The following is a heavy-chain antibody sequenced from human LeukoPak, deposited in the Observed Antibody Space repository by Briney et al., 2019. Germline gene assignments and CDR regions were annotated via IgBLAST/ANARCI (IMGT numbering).Heavy chain of an antibody. V-gene: IGHV3-49*04. Sequence: LAGGSLRLSCTASGLTSGDYSVSWVRQAPEKGLEGVGFIRSKAYGGTTEYAASVKGRFTISRDDSKSIAYLQMNSLKTEDTAVYYCTPYFDFWSASLAFDVWGQGTVVTVSS. CDR1: GLTSGDYS. CDR2: IRSKAYGGTT. CDR3: TPYFDFWSASLAFDV. J-gene: IGHJ3*01. D-gene: IGHD3-3*01.